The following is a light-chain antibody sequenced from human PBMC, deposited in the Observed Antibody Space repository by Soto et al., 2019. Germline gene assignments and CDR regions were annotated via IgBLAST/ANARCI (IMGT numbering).Light chain of an antibody. V-gene: IGKV1-5*03. J-gene: IGKJ2*01. CDR2: KAS. CDR1: QSISSW. Sequence: DIQMTQSPSTLSASVGDRVTITCRASQSISSWLAWYQQKPGKAPKLLIYKASSLESGVPSWVSGSGSGTEFTLTISSLQPDDFATYYCQQYNSYMYTFGQGTKLEIK. CDR3: QQYNSYMYT.